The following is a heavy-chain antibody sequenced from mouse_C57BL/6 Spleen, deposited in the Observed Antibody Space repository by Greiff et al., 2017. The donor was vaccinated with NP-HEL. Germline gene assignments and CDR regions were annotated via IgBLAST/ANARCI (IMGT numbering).Heavy chain of an antibody. CDR1: GYTFTSYG. J-gene: IGHJ4*01. V-gene: IGHV1-81*01. CDR3: ARGGIYYGSSPYAMDY. CDR2: IYPRSGNT. D-gene: IGHD1-1*01. Sequence: QVQLQQSGAELARPGASVKLSCKASGYTFTSYGISWVKQRTGQGLEWIGEIYPRSGNTYYNEKFKGKATLTADKSSSTAYMELRSLTSEDSAVYFCARGGIYYGSSPYAMDYWGQGTSVTVSS.